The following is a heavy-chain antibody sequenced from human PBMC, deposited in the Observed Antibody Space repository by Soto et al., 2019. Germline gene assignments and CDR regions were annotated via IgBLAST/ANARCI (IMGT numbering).Heavy chain of an antibody. D-gene: IGHD4-17*01. CDR3: ARDRWYGAYAYFDY. CDR1: GGSISSYY. CDR2: IYYSGST. V-gene: IGHV4-59*01. J-gene: IGHJ4*02. Sequence: SETLSLTCTVSGGSISSYYWSWIRQPPGKGLGWIGYIYYSGSTNYNPSLKSRVTISVDTSKNQFSLKLSSVTAADTAVYYCARDRWYGAYAYFDYWGQGTLVTVSS.